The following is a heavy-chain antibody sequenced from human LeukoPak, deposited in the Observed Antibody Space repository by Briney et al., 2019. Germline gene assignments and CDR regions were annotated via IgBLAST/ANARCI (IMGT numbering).Heavy chain of an antibody. Sequence: GGSLRLSCAASGFTFSSYWMSWVRQAPGKGLEWVSSISGGGESTYYADSVKGRFTVSRDNSENTLYLQINSLRGEDTAVYYCAKGKYSSGGVPDYWGQGTLVTVSS. D-gene: IGHD6-19*01. V-gene: IGHV3-23*01. CDR1: GFTFSSYW. CDR2: ISGGGEST. J-gene: IGHJ4*02. CDR3: AKGKYSSGGVPDY.